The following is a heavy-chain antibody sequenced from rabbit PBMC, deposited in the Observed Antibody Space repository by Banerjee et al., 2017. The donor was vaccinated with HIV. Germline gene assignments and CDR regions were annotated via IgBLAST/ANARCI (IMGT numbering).Heavy chain of an antibody. CDR3: ARDRDTGTAYYFDL. J-gene: IGHJ4*01. CDR2: IGVGGGST. CDR1: GFSFSSGYN. V-gene: IGHV1S45*01. Sequence: QEQLVESGGGLVQPEGSLTLTCTASGFSFSSGYNMCWVRQAPGKGLEWIACIGVGGGSTAYASWAKGRFTITKTSSTTVTLQMTSLTAADTATYFCARDRDTGTAYYFDLWGPGTLVTVS. D-gene: IGHD7-1*01.